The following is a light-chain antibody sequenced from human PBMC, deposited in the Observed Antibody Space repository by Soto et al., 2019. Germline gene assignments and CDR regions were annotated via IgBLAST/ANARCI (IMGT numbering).Light chain of an antibody. V-gene: IGLV1-47*01. Sequence: QSVLTQPPSASGTPGQRVTISCSGSSSNIGNTYVYWYQQLPGTAPKLLIYRNNQRPSGVPDRFSGSKSGTSASLAISGLRSEDEAHYYCTAWDDSLSGRVFGGGTKLAVL. CDR1: SSNIGNTY. CDR2: RNN. CDR3: TAWDDSLSGRV. J-gene: IGLJ3*02.